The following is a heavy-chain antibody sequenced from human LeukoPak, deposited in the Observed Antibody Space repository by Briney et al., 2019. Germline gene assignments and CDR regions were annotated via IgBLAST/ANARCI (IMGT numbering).Heavy chain of an antibody. Sequence: KTSETLSLTCAVYGGSFSGYYWSWIRQPPGKGLEWIGEISHGGSTNYNPSLKSRVTISVDTSKNQFSLKLSSVTAADTAVYYCARLPMITFGGVNFDYWGQGTLVTVSS. CDR2: ISHGGST. CDR1: GGSFSGYY. CDR3: ARLPMITFGGVNFDY. J-gene: IGHJ4*02. V-gene: IGHV4-34*01. D-gene: IGHD3-16*01.